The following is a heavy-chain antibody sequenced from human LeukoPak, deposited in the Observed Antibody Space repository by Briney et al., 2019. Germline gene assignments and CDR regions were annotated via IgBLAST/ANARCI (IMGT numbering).Heavy chain of an antibody. CDR3: ARPRYTNSQDAFDI. CDR1: GYTFTTYF. CDR2: IDPSSGGL. Sequence: ASVKVSCKASGYTFTTYFLHWVRQAPGQGLEWMGIIDPSSGGLTSAQKFQVRVTMTRDMSTSTVYMELSSLTSEDTAVYYCARPRYTNSQDAFDIWGQGTMVTVSS. D-gene: IGHD3-9*01. V-gene: IGHV1-46*01. J-gene: IGHJ3*02.